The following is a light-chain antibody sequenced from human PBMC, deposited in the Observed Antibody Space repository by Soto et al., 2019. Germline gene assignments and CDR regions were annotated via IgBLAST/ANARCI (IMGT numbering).Light chain of an antibody. J-gene: IGKJ2*01. CDR1: QIISSW. V-gene: IGKV1-5*01. CDR2: DAS. Sequence: DIQMTQSPSTLSASVGDSVTITCRASQIISSWLAWYQQKPGKAPKLLIYDASSLESGVPSRFSGSGSGTEFTLTISSLQPDDFATYYCQQYNSYSPYTFGQGTKLEIK. CDR3: QQYNSYSPYT.